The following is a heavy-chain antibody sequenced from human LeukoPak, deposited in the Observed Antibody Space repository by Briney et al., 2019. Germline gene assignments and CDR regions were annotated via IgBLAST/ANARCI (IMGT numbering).Heavy chain of an antibody. Sequence: PGGSLRLSCAASGFTFSSYSMNWVRQAPGKGLEWVSSISSSSSYIYYADSVWGRFTLSRDNAQNSVHLQMNSLRDEDTAVYYCVRGRLLRSTKYFDYWGQGALVTVSS. D-gene: IGHD2-21*02. J-gene: IGHJ4*02. CDR2: ISSSSSYI. V-gene: IGHV3-21*01. CDR1: GFTFSSYS. CDR3: VRGRLLRSTKYFDY.